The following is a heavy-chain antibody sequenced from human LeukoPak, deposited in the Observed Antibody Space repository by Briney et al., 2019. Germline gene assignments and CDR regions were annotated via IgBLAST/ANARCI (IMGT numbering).Heavy chain of an antibody. CDR3: ARDFLDSGHGDWFDP. V-gene: IGHV3-21*01. CDR1: GFAFSSYS. CDR2: ISSSSSYI. J-gene: IGHJ5*02. Sequence: PGGSLRLSCAASGFAFSSYSMNWVRQAPGKGLEWVSSISSSSSYIYYADSVKGRFTISRDNAKNSLYLQMNSLRAEDMAVYYCARDFLDSGHGDWFDPWGQGTLVTVSS. D-gene: IGHD5-12*01.